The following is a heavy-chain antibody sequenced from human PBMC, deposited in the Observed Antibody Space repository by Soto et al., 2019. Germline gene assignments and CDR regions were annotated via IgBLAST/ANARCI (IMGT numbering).Heavy chain of an antibody. V-gene: IGHV3-23*01. J-gene: IGHJ4*02. CDR2: ISGSGGST. CDR1: GFTFSSYA. Sequence: GSLRLSCAASGFTFSSYAMSWVRQAPGKGLEWVSAISGSGGSTYYADSVKGRFTISRDNSKNTLYLQMNSLRAEDTAVYYCAKDLTAVVVVAATVFDYWGQGTLVTVSS. CDR3: AKDLTAVVVVAATVFDY. D-gene: IGHD2-15*01.